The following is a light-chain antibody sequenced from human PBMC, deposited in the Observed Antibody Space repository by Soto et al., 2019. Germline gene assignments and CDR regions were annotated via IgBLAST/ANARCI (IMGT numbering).Light chain of an antibody. J-gene: IGKJ5*01. CDR1: QSVSSNI. CDR3: QQYDNSIT. V-gene: IGKV3-20*01. CDR2: GAS. Sequence: EIVLTQSPGTPSLSPGERATLSGRGSQSVSSNILAWYHQKPGQTPRLLIYGASSRATGIPDRFSGSGSGTDFTLTISRLEPEDFAVYFCQQYDNSITFGQGTRLEIE.